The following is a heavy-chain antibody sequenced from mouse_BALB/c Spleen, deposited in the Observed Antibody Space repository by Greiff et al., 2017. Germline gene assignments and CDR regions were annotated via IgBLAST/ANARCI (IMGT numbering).Heavy chain of an antibody. V-gene: IGHV1-5*01. CDR3: TRPLRGNYPAWFAY. D-gene: IGHD2-1*01. Sequence: EVQLQQSGTVLARPGASVKMSCKASGYTFTSYWMHWVKQRPGQGLEWIGAIYPGNSDTSYNQKFKGKAKLTAVTSTSTAYMELSSLTNEDSAVYYCTRPLRGNYPAWFAYWGQGTLVTVSA. CDR1: GYTFTSYW. J-gene: IGHJ3*01. CDR2: IYPGNSDT.